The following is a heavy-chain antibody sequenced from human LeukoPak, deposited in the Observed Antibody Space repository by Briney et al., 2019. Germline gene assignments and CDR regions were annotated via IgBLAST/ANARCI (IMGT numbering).Heavy chain of an antibody. CDR3: ARARGGYDYVWGSYRYTSGWFDS. V-gene: IGHV4-34*01. D-gene: IGHD3-16*02. CDR1: GGSFSGYY. CDR2: INHSGST. J-gene: IGHJ5*01. Sequence: PSETLSLTCAVYGGSFSGYYWSWIRQPPGKGLEWIGEINHSGSTNYNPSLKSRVTISVDTSKNQFSLKLSSVTAADTAVYYCARARGGYDYVWGSYRYTSGWFDSWGQGTLVTVSS.